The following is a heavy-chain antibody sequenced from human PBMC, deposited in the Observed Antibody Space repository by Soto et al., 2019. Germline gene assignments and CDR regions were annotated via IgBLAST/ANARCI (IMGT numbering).Heavy chain of an antibody. CDR3: ARDVTYTPLNQYGMDV. CDR1: GYTFTSYG. V-gene: IGHV1-18*01. J-gene: IGHJ6*02. CDR2: ISANNGNT. D-gene: IGHD2-2*02. Sequence: ASVKVSCKASGYTFTSYGISWVRQAPGQGLEWMGWISANNGNTNYAQKLQGRVTMTTDASTSTAYMELSSLRSEDTAVYYCARDVTYTPLNQYGMDVWGQGTTVTVSS.